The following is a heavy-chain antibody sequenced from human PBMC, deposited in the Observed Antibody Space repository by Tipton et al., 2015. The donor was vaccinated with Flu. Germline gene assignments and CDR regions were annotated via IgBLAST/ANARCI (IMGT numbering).Heavy chain of an antibody. J-gene: IGHJ5*01. CDR1: GDSLASDYY. Sequence: TLSLTCSVSGDSLASDYYWGWIRQPPGGGLEWIGNIHHTGTTYYNPSLRSRVSTIRDRSKNHFSLKLSFVTAADTAVYYCARRDYSNYVSVPKNWFDSWGQGILVTVSS. D-gene: IGHD4-11*01. CDR3: ARRDYSNYVSVPKNWFDS. V-gene: IGHV4-38-2*01. CDR2: IHHTGTT.